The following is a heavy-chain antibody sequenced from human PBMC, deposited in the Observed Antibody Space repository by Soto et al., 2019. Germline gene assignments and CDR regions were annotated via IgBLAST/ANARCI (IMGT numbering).Heavy chain of an antibody. Sequence: SETLSLTCTVSGGSISSYYWSWIRQPPGKGLEWIGYISYNGNTNFNPSLKSRVTISVDTSKNQFSLRLTSVTAADTAVYYCARMPLYSRIALRFLEARPNSCDSWCQRPMVTVSS. D-gene: IGHD3-3*01. CDR2: ISYNGNT. V-gene: IGHV4-59*08. CDR3: ARMPLYSRIALRFLEARPNSCDS. CDR1: GGSISSYY. J-gene: IGHJ5*01.